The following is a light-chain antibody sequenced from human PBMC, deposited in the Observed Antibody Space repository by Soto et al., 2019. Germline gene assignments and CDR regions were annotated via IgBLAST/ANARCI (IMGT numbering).Light chain of an antibody. CDR1: SSNIGSNY. J-gene: IGLJ1*01. V-gene: IGLV1-47*01. CDR3: QSYDTNMNGYV. CDR2: RNN. Sequence: QPVLTQPPSASGTPGQRVTISCSGSSSNIGSNYAYWYQQLPGTAPKLLIYRNNQRPSGVPDRFSGSKSGTSASLAITGLQAEDEADYYCQSYDTNMNGYVFGTGTKVTVL.